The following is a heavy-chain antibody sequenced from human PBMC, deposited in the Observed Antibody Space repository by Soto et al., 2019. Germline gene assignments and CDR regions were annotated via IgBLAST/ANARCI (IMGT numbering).Heavy chain of an antibody. J-gene: IGHJ4*02. CDR3: ATNYGSGSTHFDY. CDR1: GDTFNFYT. Sequence: QVQLVQSGAEVKKPGSPVRVSCTASGDTFNFYTISWVRQVPGQGPEWMGRIIPMLGMSNYAQKFQGRVTIMAYKSMSTVYMNLSGLTSEDTAVYYCATNYGSGSTHFDYWGQGTLVTVSS. CDR2: IIPMLGMS. V-gene: IGHV1-69*02. D-gene: IGHD3-10*01.